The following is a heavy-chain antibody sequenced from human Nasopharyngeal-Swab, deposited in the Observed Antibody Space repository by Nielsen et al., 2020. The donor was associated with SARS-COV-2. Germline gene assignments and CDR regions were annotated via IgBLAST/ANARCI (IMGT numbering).Heavy chain of an antibody. CDR3: ARYGAGGSRITMVRGYMDV. CDR2: INHSRST. V-gene: IGHV4-34*01. Sequence: SETLSLTCAVYGGSFSGYYWSWIRQPLGKGLEWIGEINHSRSTNYNPSLKSRVTISVDTSKNQFSLKLSSVTAADTAVYYCARYGAGGSRITMVRGYMDVWGKGTTVTVSS. CDR1: GGSFSGYY. J-gene: IGHJ6*03. D-gene: IGHD3-10*01.